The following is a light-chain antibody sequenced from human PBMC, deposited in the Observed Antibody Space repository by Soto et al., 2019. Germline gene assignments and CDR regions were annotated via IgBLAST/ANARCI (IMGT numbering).Light chain of an antibody. CDR1: ESININ. V-gene: IGKV3-15*01. CDR2: GAS. CDR3: QQCNNWPRT. Sequence: EIGMTQSPATLSVSPGETVTLSCRPSESININLAWYQQKPGQAPRLLIYGASTRATGIPARFSGSGSGTEFTLTISSLQSEDVAVYYCQQCNNWPRTFGQGTKVDIK. J-gene: IGKJ1*01.